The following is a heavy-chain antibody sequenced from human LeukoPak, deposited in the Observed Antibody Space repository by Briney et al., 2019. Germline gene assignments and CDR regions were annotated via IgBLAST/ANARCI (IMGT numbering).Heavy chain of an antibody. J-gene: IGHJ1*01. V-gene: IGHV4-39*01. CDR2: IYYSGST. D-gene: IGHD3-9*01. Sequence: NASETLSLTCTVSGGSISSSSYYWGWIRQPPGKGLEWIGSIYYSGSTYYNPSLKSRVTISVDTPKNQFSLKLSSVTAADTAVYYCASSAKTGYEYFQHWGQGTLVTVSS. CDR3: ASSAKTGYEYFQH. CDR1: GGSISSSSYY.